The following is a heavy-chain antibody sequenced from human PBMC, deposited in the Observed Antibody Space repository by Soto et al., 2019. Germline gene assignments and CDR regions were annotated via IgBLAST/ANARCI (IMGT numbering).Heavy chain of an antibody. CDR3: AKKGIAAIGNTWIDP. Sequence: PGGSLRLSCAASGFTFSSYPMNWVRQAPGKGLEWVSIISGSGGTTYYADSVKGRFTISRDNSKNTLYLQMSSLRAEDTAVYYCAKKGIAAIGNTWIDPWGQGTLVTVSS. CDR1: GFTFSSYP. J-gene: IGHJ5*02. D-gene: IGHD6-13*01. V-gene: IGHV3-23*01. CDR2: ISGSGGTT.